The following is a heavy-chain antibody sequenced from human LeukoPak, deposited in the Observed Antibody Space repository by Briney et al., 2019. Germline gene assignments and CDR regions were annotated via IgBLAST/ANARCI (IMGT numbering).Heavy chain of an antibody. CDR3: GGTYCSNGVCYRDDSFDI. D-gene: IGHD2-8*01. CDR1: GFTFSRYW. CDR2: INSDGSTT. Sequence: PGGSLRLSCAASGFTFSRYWMHWVRQAPGKGLVWVSRINSDGSTTAYADSVKGRFTISRDNAKNTLYLQMNSLRAEDSAVYYCGGTYCSNGVCYRDDSFDIWGQGTPVTVSS. V-gene: IGHV3-74*01. J-gene: IGHJ3*02.